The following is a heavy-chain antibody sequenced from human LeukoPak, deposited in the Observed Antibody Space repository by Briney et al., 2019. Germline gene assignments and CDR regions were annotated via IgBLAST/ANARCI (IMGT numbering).Heavy chain of an antibody. D-gene: IGHD3-10*02. V-gene: IGHV3-7*03. CDR3: AKYLFGSY. CDR1: GFTFSSSW. CDR2: IKQDGSEK. Sequence: QPGGSLRLSCAASGFTFSSSWMSWVRQAPGKGLEWVANIKQDGSEKYYVDPVKGRFTISRDNAKNSLYLQMNSLRAEDTAVYYCAKYLFGSYWGQGTLVTVSS. J-gene: IGHJ4*02.